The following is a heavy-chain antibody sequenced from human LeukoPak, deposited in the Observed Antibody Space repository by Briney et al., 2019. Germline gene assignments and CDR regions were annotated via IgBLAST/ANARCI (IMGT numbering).Heavy chain of an antibody. V-gene: IGHV1-69*13. J-gene: IGHJ5*02. Sequence: EASVKVSCKATGGTFSTFPVSWVRQAPGQGLEWVGGITPIFGVTTYAQAFQDRVTITADESTGTAYMELSSLTSDDTAVYYCARVPPYCPTTSCYAPFDHWGQGTLVTVSS. CDR1: GGTFSTFP. CDR2: ITPIFGVT. D-gene: IGHD2-2*01. CDR3: ARVPPYCPTTSCYAPFDH.